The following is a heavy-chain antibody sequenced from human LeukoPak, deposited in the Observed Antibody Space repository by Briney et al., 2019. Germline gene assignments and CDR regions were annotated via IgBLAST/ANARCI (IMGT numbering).Heavy chain of an antibody. V-gene: IGHV3-21*01. CDR1: GFTFRSNS. D-gene: IGHD4-17*01. J-gene: IGHJ4*02. Sequence: GGSLRFSCAASGFTFRSNSMNGVRKAPGKGREGSSSISSSSNYIYYADSVKGRFTISRDNAKNSLYLQMNSLRAEDTAVYYCAREGPHYGDYAFDCWGQGTLVTVSS. CDR3: AREGPHYGDYAFDC. CDR2: ISSSSNYI.